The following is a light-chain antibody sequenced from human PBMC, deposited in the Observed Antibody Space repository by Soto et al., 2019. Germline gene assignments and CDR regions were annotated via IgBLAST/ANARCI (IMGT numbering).Light chain of an antibody. CDR2: DAS. V-gene: IGKV1-9*01. Sequence: IQLTQSPSSLSASVGARVTITCRASEGIGTYLAWYQQKPGEAPRLLIYDASTLQTGVPSRFSGGGSGTDFTLTITTLQPEDFATYYCLRLNRYPLTFGGGNKVAI. CDR1: EGIGTY. CDR3: LRLNRYPLT. J-gene: IGKJ4*01.